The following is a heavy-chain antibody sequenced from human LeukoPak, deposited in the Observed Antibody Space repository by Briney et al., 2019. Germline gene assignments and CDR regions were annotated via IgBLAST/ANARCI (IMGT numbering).Heavy chain of an antibody. Sequence: GSLRLSCAASGFTFSSYSMNWVRQAPGKGLEWIGSIYYSGSTYYNPSLKSRVTISVDTSKNQFSLKLSSVTAADTAVYYCVGGYYFDYWGQGTLVTVSS. CDR2: IYYSGST. J-gene: IGHJ4*02. CDR3: VGGYYFDY. CDR1: GFTFSSYSMN. D-gene: IGHD1-26*01. V-gene: IGHV4-59*05.